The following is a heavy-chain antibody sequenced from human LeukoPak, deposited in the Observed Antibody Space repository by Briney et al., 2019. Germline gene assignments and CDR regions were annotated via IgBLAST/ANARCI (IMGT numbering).Heavy chain of an antibody. CDR1: GFSFSNYV. CDR2: IGGDGLTT. J-gene: IGHJ2*01. CDR3: AREGGGSGLWYYDL. Sequence: GGSLRLSCAASGFSFSNYVMHWVRQAPGKGPEFVSVIGGDGLTTFYADSVKDRFTISRDNSKSTLYLEMGSLRAEDMAVYYCAREGGGSGLWYYDLWGRGTLVTVSS. V-gene: IGHV3-64*02. D-gene: IGHD1-26*01.